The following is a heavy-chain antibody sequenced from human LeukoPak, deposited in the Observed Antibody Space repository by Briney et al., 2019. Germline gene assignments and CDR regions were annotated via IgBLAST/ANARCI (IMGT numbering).Heavy chain of an antibody. CDR1: GFTFNTYG. J-gene: IGHJ4*02. V-gene: IGHV3-23*01. Sequence: GGSLRLSCAASGFTFNTYGMSWVRQAPGKGLEWVSGISGSGGATYYADSVKGRFTISRDDPHNTLYLQMNSLRAEDTAVYFCARGGVDHYGSGTYYLMYYFDYWGQRALVTVSS. CDR2: ISGSGGAT. CDR3: ARGGVDHYGSGTYYLMYYFDY. D-gene: IGHD3-10*01.